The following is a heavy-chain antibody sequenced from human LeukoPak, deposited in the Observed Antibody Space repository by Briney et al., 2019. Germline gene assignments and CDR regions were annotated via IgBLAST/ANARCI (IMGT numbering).Heavy chain of an antibody. J-gene: IGHJ4*02. CDR3: ARASLGTPDYFDY. CDR1: GFTFSDHY. Sequence: GSLRLSCAASGFTFSDHYMDWVRQAPGKGLEWVGRIRNKPNSYTTEYPASVEGRFTISRDDSKNSLYLQMNSLKTEDTAVYYCARASLGTPDYFDYWGQGTLVTVSS. CDR2: IRNKPNSYTT. D-gene: IGHD7-27*01. V-gene: IGHV3-72*01.